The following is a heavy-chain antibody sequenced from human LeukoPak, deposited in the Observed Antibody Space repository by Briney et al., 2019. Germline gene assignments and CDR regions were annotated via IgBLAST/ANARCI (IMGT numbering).Heavy chain of an antibody. CDR2: ISSSSSYT. V-gene: IGHV3-11*06. CDR1: GFTFSDYY. CDR3: ARHLNSSSWLVYFDY. J-gene: IGHJ4*02. Sequence: GGSLRLFCAASGFTFSDYYMSWIRQAPGKGLEWVSYISSSSSYTNYADSVKGRFTISRDNAKNSLYLQMNSLRAEDTAVYYCARHLNSSSWLVYFDYWGQGTLVTVSS. D-gene: IGHD6-13*01.